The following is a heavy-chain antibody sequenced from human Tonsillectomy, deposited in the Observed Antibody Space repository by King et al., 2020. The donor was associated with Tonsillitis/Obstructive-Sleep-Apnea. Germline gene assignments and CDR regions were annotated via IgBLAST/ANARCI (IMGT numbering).Heavy chain of an antibody. V-gene: IGHV4-34*01. D-gene: IGHD3-22*01. CDR1: GGSFSGYY. J-gene: IGHJ6*03. Sequence: VQLQQWGAGLLKPSETLSLTCAVYGGSFSGYYWSWVRQPPGKGLEWIGEITHSGSTNSNPFLTSRVTFSVDTSKNQFSLKLSSVTAADTAVYFCARDRYYSDSSGSFPYYYYMDVWGKGTTVTVSS. CDR3: ARDRYYSDSSGSFPYYYYMDV. CDR2: ITHSGST.